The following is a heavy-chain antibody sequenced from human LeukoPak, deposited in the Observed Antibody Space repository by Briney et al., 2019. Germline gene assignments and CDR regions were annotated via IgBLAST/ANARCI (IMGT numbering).Heavy chain of an antibody. Sequence: ASVKVSCKASGYTFTGYYMHWVRQAPGQGLEWMGWINPNSGGTNYAQKFQGRVTMTRDTSISTAYMELSRLRSDDTAVYYCARESDYYYYGMGVWGQGTTVTVSS. J-gene: IGHJ6*02. V-gene: IGHV1-2*02. CDR2: INPNSGGT. CDR3: ARESDYYYYGMGV. CDR1: GYTFTGYY.